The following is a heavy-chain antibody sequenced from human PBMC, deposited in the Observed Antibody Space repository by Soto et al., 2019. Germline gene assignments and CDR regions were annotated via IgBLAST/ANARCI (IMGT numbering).Heavy chain of an antibody. CDR3: ARPYYDFWSGYYTGGWGMDV. J-gene: IGHJ6*02. CDR1: GFTFSSYE. D-gene: IGHD3-3*01. Sequence: GGSLRLSCAASGFTFSSYEMNWVRQAPGKGLEWVSYISSSGSTIYYADSVKGRFTISRDNAKNSLYLQMNSLRAEDTAVYYCARPYYDFWSGYYTGGWGMDVWGQGTTVTVSS. CDR2: ISSSGSTI. V-gene: IGHV3-48*03.